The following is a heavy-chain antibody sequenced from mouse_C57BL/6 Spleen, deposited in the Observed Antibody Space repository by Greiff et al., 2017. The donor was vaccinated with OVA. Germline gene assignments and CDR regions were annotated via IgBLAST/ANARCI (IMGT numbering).Heavy chain of an antibody. CDR1: GYAFSSSW. Sequence: VQLQQSGPELVKPGASVKISCKASGYAFSSSWLNWVKQRPGKGLEWIGRIHPGDGDTNYNGKFKGKATLTADKSSSTAYLQRSRLTAEDAAVYFCARSDDYDDGRLFAYWGQGTLVTVSA. D-gene: IGHD2-4*01. CDR2: IHPGDGDT. J-gene: IGHJ3*01. CDR3: ARSDDYDDGRLFAY. V-gene: IGHV1-82*01.